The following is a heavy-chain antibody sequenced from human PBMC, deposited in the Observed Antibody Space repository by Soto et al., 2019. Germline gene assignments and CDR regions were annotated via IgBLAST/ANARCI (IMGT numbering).Heavy chain of an antibody. Sequence: PGESLKISCKGSGYSFTSYWIGWVRQMPGKGLEWMGIIYPGDSDTRYSPSFQGQVTISADKSISTAYLQWSSLKASDTAMYYCATRTPSSSQEIYYYGMDVWGQGTTVTVSS. J-gene: IGHJ6*02. CDR1: GYSFTSYW. CDR3: ATRTPSSSQEIYYYGMDV. D-gene: IGHD6-13*01. CDR2: IYPGDSDT. V-gene: IGHV5-51*01.